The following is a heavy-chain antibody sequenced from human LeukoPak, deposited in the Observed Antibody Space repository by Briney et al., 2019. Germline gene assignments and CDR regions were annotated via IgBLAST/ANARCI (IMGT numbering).Heavy chain of an antibody. CDR3: ARDGYCSGGSCPRRFDP. CDR2: ISAYNGNT. Sequence: ASVKVSCKASGYTFTSYGISWVRQAPGQGLEWMGWISAYNGNTNYAQKLQGRATMTTDTSTSTAYMELRSLRSDDTAVYYCARDGYCSGGSCPRRFDPWGQGTLVTVSS. V-gene: IGHV1-18*01. CDR1: GYTFTSYG. D-gene: IGHD2-15*01. J-gene: IGHJ5*02.